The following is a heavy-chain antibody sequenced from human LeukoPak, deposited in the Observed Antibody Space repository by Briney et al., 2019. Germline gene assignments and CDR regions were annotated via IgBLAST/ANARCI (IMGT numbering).Heavy chain of an antibody. CDR1: GGSFSSYY. J-gene: IGHJ6*03. CDR3: ARDPYYYDSSGYYPSFYMDV. CDR2: IYYSGST. Sequence: SETLSLTCTVSGGSFSSYYWSWIRQPPGKGLEWIGYIYYSGSTNYNPSLKSRVTISVDTSKNQFPLKLSSVTAADTAVYYCARDPYYYDSSGYYPSFYMDVWGKGPTVTVSS. D-gene: IGHD3-22*01. V-gene: IGHV4-59*01.